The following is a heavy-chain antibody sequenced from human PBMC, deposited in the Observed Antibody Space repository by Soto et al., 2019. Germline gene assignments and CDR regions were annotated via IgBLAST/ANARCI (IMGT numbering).Heavy chain of an antibody. J-gene: IGHJ6*03. CDR1: GGSISSSSYY. CDR2: IYYSGST. CDR3: ARLPIAAAGTVHYYYYMDV. D-gene: IGHD6-13*01. Sequence: QLQLQESGPGLVKPSETLSLTCTVSGGSISSSSYYWGWIRQPPGKGLEWIGSIYYSGSTYYNPSLKSRVTISVDTSKNQFSLKLSSVTAADTAVYYCARLPIAAAGTVHYYYYMDVWGKGTTVTVSS. V-gene: IGHV4-39*01.